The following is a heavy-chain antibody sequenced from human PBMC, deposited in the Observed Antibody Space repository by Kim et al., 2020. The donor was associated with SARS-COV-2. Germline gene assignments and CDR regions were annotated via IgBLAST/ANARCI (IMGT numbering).Heavy chain of an antibody. J-gene: IGHJ5*02. CDR1: GGTFSSYA. Sequence: SVKVSCKASGGTFSSYAISWVRQAPGQGLEWMGGIIPIFGTANYAQKFQGRVTITADESTSTAYMELSSLRSEDTAVYYCARGAALTYDFWSGYYPKWYDPWGQETLVTVSS. CDR3: ARGAALTYDFWSGYYPKWYDP. D-gene: IGHD3-3*01. CDR2: IIPIFGTA. V-gene: IGHV1-69*13.